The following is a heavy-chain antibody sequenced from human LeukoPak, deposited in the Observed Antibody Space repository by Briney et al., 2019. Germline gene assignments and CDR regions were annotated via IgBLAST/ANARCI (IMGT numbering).Heavy chain of an antibody. CDR3: AGYASSGRRDALDI. V-gene: IGHV3-21*01. CDR1: GFTFSTYN. Sequence: PRGSLRLSCAASGFTFSTYNMNWVRQAPGKGLGWVSSISSSSSYIYYADSVKGRVTISRDNAKNSLYLQMNSLRAEDTAVYYCAGYASSGRRDALDIWGQGTMVTVSS. J-gene: IGHJ3*02. CDR2: ISSSSSYI. D-gene: IGHD3-22*01.